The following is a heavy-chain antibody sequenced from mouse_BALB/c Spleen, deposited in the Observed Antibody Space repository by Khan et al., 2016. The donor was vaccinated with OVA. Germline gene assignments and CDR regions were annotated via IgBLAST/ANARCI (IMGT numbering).Heavy chain of an antibody. CDR2: INPSNGGT. CDR1: GYTFTSYY. CDR3: TRSGYGSFAY. Sequence: QVQLQQSGAELVKPGASVRLSCKASGYTFTSYYLYWVKQRPGQGLEWIGDINPSNGGTNFNEKFKSKATLTVDKSSSTAYMQLNSLTSEDSAVYYCTRSGYGSFAYWGQGLWSLSLQ. V-gene: IGHV1S81*02. J-gene: IGHJ3*01. D-gene: IGHD2-2*01.